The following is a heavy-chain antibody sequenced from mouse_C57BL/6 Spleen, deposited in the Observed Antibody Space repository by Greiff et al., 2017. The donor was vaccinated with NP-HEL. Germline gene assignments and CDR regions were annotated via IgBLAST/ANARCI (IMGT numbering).Heavy chain of an antibody. CDR1: GYSFTSYY. V-gene: IGHV1-66*01. CDR2: IYPGSGNT. CDR3: ARPFTTVVATGYFDV. Sequence: QVQLQQSGPELVKPGASVKISCKASGYSFTSYYIHWVKQRPGQGLEWIGWIYPGSGNTKYNEKFKGKATLTADTSSSTAYMQLSSLTSEDSAVYYCARPFTTVVATGYFDVWGTGTTVTVSS. D-gene: IGHD1-1*01. J-gene: IGHJ1*03.